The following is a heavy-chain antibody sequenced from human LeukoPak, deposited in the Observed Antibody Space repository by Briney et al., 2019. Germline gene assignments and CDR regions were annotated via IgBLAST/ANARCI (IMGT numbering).Heavy chain of an antibody. CDR1: RYTLTELS. V-gene: IGHV1-24*01. CDR2: FDPEDGET. CDR3: ATDLTTGYYFDY. J-gene: IGHJ4*02. D-gene: IGHD4/OR15-4a*01. Sequence: ASVKVSCKVSRYTLTELSMHWVRQAPGKGLEWMGGFDPEDGETIYAQKFQGRVTMTEDTSTDTAYMELSSLRSEDTAVYYCATDLTTGYYFDYWGQGTLVTVSS.